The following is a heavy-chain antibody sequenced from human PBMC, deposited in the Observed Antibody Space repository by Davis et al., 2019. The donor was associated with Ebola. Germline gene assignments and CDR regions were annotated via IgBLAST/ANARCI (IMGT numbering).Heavy chain of an antibody. CDR3: ARDRSYQLLYDPNYYYMDV. D-gene: IGHD2-2*02. CDR2: IIPIFGTA. V-gene: IGHV1-69*05. Sequence: SVKVSCKASGYTFTSYDINWVRQAPGQGLEWMGGIIPIFGTANYAQKFQGRVTMTRDTSTSTVYMELSSLRSEDTAVYYCARDRSYQLLYDPNYYYMDVWGKGTTVTVSS. CDR1: GYTFTSYD. J-gene: IGHJ6*03.